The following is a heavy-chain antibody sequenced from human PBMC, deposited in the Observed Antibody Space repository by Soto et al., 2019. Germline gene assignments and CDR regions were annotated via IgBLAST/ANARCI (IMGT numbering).Heavy chain of an antibody. CDR1: GGTFSSYT. CDR3: ARGGIAVAGTSRYYYGMDV. Sequence: QVQLVQSGAEVKKPGSSVKVSCKASGGTFSSYTISWVRQAPGQGLEWMGRIIPILGIANYAQKFQGRVTITADKSTSTAYMDLSSLRSEDTAVYYCARGGIAVAGTSRYYYGMDVWGQGTTVTVSS. CDR2: IIPILGIA. D-gene: IGHD6-19*01. V-gene: IGHV1-69*02. J-gene: IGHJ6*02.